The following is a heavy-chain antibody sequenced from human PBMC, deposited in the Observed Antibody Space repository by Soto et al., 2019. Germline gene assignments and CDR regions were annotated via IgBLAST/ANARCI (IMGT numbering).Heavy chain of an antibody. CDR2: IYYSGST. CDR3: ARTGYYDEADY. Sequence: QVQLQESGPGLVKPSQTLSLTCTVSGGSISSGGYYWSWIRQHPGKGLEWIGYIYYSGSTYYNPSLKSRLTISVDTSKNQFSLKLSSVTAADPAVYYCARTGYYDEADYWGQGTLVTVSS. CDR1: GGSISSGGYY. V-gene: IGHV4-31*03. J-gene: IGHJ4*02. D-gene: IGHD3-9*01.